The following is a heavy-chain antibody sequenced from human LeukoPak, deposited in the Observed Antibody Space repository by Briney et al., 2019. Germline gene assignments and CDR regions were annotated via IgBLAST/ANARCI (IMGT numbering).Heavy chain of an antibody. Sequence: ASVKVSCKASGYTFTGYYMHGVRQAPGQGLEWMGWINPNSGGTNYAQKFQGRVTMTRDTSISTAYMELSRLRSDDTAVYYCAREEYYYDSSGYYGIDYWGQGTLVTVSS. J-gene: IGHJ4*02. V-gene: IGHV1-2*02. CDR3: AREEYYYDSSGYYGIDY. CDR2: INPNSGGT. CDR1: GYTFTGYY. D-gene: IGHD3-22*01.